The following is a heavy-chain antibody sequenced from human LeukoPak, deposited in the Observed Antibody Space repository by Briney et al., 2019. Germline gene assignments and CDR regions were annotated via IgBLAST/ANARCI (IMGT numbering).Heavy chain of an antibody. CDR2: VYYTGST. D-gene: IGHD5-24*01. CDR3: ARHGPPMQRQFYDS. V-gene: IGHV4-39*01. J-gene: IGHJ4*02. CDR1: GDSISGSSYY. Sequence: SETLSLACTVSGDSISGSSYYWAWIRQPPGKGLEWIGSVYYTGSTYYMSSLKSRVTISADTSKNLFSLKVNSMTAADTAVYYCARHGPPMQRQFYDSWGQGTLVTVSS.